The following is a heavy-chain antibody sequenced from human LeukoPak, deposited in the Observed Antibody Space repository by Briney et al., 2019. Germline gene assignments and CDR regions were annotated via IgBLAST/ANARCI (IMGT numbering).Heavy chain of an antibody. V-gene: IGHV3-30*02. J-gene: IGHJ3*02. CDR2: IRYDGSNK. CDR1: GFTFSSYG. CDR3: AKDRGSYGYGFDAFDI. D-gene: IGHD5-18*01. Sequence: GGSLRLSCAASGFTFSSYGMHWVRQAPGKGLEWVAFIRYDGSNKYYADSVKGRFTISRDNSKNTLYLQMNSLRAEDTAVYYCAKDRGSYGYGFDAFDIWGQGTMVTVSS.